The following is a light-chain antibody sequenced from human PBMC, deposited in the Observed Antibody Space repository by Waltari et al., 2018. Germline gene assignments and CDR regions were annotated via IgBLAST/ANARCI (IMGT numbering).Light chain of an antibody. CDR1: QGISNY. V-gene: IGKV1-9*01. Sequence: IQLTQSPSSLSASVGDRVTITCRASQGISNYLAWYQQKPGKAPKLLIYAASTLQSGVPSRVSGSGSGTDFTRTISSLQPEDFATYYCQQLNSYQWTFGQGTKVEIK. CDR2: AAS. J-gene: IGKJ1*01. CDR3: QQLNSYQWT.